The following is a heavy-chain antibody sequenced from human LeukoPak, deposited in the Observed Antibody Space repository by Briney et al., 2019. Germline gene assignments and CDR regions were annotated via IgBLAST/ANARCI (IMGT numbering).Heavy chain of an antibody. CDR3: ARGIRQLVRGYYYYMDV. J-gene: IGHJ6*03. CDR2: MNPNSGNT. Sequence: ASVKVSCKASGYTFTSYDINWVRQATGQGLEWMGWMNPNSGNTGYAQKFQGRVTITRNTSISTAYMELSSLRSEDTAVYYCARGIRQLVRGYYYYMDVWGKGTTVTVSS. D-gene: IGHD6-13*01. CDR1: GYTFTSYD. V-gene: IGHV1-8*01.